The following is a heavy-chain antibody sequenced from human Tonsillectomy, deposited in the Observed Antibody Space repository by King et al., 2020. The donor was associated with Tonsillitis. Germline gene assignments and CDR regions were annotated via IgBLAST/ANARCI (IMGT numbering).Heavy chain of an antibody. V-gene: IGHV1-18*04. CDR2: ISGYNGNR. J-gene: IGHJ4*02. CDR1: GYTFTGYG. D-gene: IGHD3-10*01. Sequence: VQLVESGAEVKKPGASVKVSCKASGYTFTGYGFSWVRQAPGQGLEWMGWISGYNGNRNYAQKFQGRVTMTTDTSTSTGYMELRSLRSDDTAVYYCVRDLTSLWFGELFRHFDYWGQGTLVTVSS. CDR3: VRDLTSLWFGELFRHFDY.